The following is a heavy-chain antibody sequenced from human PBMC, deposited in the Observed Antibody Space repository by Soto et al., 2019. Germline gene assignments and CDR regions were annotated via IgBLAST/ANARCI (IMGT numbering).Heavy chain of an antibody. V-gene: IGHV1-3*01. CDR3: ARELGYCSGGSCYFIAFDY. Sequence: QVQLVQSGAEVKKPGASVKVSCKASGYTFTSYAMHWVRQAPGQRLEWMGGINAGNGNTKYSQKFQGRVTITRDTSASTAYMELSSLRSEDTAVYYCARELGYCSGGSCYFIAFDYWGQGTLVTVSS. CDR1: GYTFTSYA. CDR2: INAGNGNT. D-gene: IGHD2-15*01. J-gene: IGHJ4*02.